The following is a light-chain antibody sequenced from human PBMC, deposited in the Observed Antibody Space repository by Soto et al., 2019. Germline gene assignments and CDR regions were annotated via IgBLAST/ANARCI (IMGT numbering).Light chain of an antibody. CDR3: AAWDDSLNGLVV. Sequence: QSVLTQPPSASGTPGQRVTISCSGSRSNIGTNTVNWYQHLPGTAPQLLIYSDNQRPSGVPDRFSGSKSGTSASLAISGLQSEDEADYYCAAWDDSLNGLVVFGGGTKLNVL. V-gene: IGLV1-44*01. CDR2: SDN. J-gene: IGLJ2*01. CDR1: RSNIGTNT.